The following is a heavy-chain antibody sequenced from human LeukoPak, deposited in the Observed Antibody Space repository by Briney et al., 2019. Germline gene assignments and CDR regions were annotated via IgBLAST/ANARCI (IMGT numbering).Heavy chain of an antibody. CDR3: ARGREAYDYVWGSYRYPDPGY. D-gene: IGHD3-16*02. J-gene: IGHJ4*02. Sequence: ASVKVSCKASGYTFTSYDINWVRQATGQGLEWMGWMNPNSGNTGYAQKFQGRVTMTRNTSISTAYMELSSLRSEDTAVYYCARGREAYDYVWGSYRYPDPGYWGQGTLVTVSS. V-gene: IGHV1-8*01. CDR2: MNPNSGNT. CDR1: GYTFTSYD.